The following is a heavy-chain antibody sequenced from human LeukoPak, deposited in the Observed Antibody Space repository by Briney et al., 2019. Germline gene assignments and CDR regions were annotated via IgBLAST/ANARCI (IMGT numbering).Heavy chain of an antibody. J-gene: IGHJ6*02. CDR2: IHYSGST. V-gene: IGHV4-31*03. D-gene: IGHD2-2*01. Sequence: SQTLSLTCTVSGGSISSGGYYSSWIRQHPGTGLEWIGYIHYSGSTYYNPSLKSRVTISVDTSKNQFSLKLSSVTAADTAIYYCARDVVVIPAGTTGGSYYYYAMDVWGQGATVTVSS. CDR1: GGSISSGGYY. CDR3: ARDVVVIPAGTTGGSYYYYAMDV.